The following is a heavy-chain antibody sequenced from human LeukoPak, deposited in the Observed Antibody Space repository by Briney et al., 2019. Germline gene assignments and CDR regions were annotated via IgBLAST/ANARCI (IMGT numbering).Heavy chain of an antibody. CDR3: VRLRRNSDRSGYYYYYDY. V-gene: IGHV3-21*01. CDR2: ISVRSNYR. J-gene: IGHJ4*02. D-gene: IGHD3-22*01. CDR1: GFTFGAYA. Sequence: PGGSLRLSCTASGFTFGAYAMSWVRQAPGKGLEWVSSISVRSNYRYYADSVKGRFTISRDDARDSLFLQMNSLRAEDTAVYFCVRLRRNSDRSGYYYYYDYWGQGTLVTVSS.